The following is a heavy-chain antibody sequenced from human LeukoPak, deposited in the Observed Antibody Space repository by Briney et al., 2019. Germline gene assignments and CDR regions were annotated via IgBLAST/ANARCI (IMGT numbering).Heavy chain of an antibody. CDR2: INTNTGNP. CDR1: GGTFSSYA. D-gene: IGHD1-26*01. Sequence: GASVKVSCKASGGTFSSYAMNWVRQAPGQGLEWMGWINTNTGNPTYAQGFTGRFVFSLDTSVSTAYLQISSLKAEDTAVYYCARGGSIVGATEIFDYWGQGTLVTVSS. CDR3: ARGGSIVGATEIFDY. J-gene: IGHJ4*02. V-gene: IGHV7-4-1*02.